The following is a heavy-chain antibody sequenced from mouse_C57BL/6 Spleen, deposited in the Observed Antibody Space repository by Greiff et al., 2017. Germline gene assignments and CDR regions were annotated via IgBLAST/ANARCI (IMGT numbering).Heavy chain of an antibody. CDR1: GYTFTSYW. CDR2: IDPSDSYT. Sequence: QVQLQQPGAELVMPGASVKLSCKASGYTFTSYWMHWVKQRPGQGLEWIGEIDPSDSYTNYNQKFKGKSTLTVDKSSSTAYMQRSSLTSEDSAVDYCARREEPDVSYGYFEVWGTGTTVTVSS. CDR3: ARREEPDVSYGYFEV. J-gene: IGHJ1*03. D-gene: IGHD6-2*01. V-gene: IGHV1-69*01.